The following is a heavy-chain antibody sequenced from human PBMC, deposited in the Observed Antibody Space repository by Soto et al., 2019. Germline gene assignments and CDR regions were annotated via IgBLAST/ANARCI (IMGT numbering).Heavy chain of an antibody. V-gene: IGHV4-30-4*01. CDR1: GGSISSGDYY. CDR3: ARADDYSYRFDY. Sequence: KPSETLSLTCTVSGGSISSGDYYWSWIRQPPGKGLECIGYVSHSEGTYYNPSLKSRVIMSIDTSTNQFSLNLNSVTAADTAVYYCARADDYSYRFDYWGQGTLVTVSS. D-gene: IGHD4-4*01. CDR2: VSHSEGT. J-gene: IGHJ4*02.